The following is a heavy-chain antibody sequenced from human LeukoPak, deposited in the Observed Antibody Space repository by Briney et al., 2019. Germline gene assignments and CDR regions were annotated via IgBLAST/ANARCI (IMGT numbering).Heavy chain of an antibody. V-gene: IGHV3-23*01. Sequence: PGGSLRLSCAASGFTFSSYAMSWVRQAPGKGLEWVSAISGSGGSTYYADSVKGRFTISRDNSKNTLYLQMNSLRAEDTAVYYCAKHLFTGIVGARSLGPLGYWGQGTLVTVSS. CDR2: ISGSGGST. D-gene: IGHD1-26*01. CDR3: AKHLFTGIVGARSLGPLGY. CDR1: GFTFSSYA. J-gene: IGHJ4*02.